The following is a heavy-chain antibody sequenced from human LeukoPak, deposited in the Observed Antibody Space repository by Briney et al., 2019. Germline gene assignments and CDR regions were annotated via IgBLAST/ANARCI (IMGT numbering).Heavy chain of an antibody. CDR2: IWYDGRTK. V-gene: IGHV3-33*01. D-gene: IGHD6-19*01. Sequence: GGSLRLSCEVSGFIFSNYGMHWVRQAPRKGLERVALIWYDGRTKFHADSVRGRFTISRDNSANTLYLQMSSLRVEDTAVYYCAREWGRIAVAGGPGYWGQGALVTVSS. J-gene: IGHJ4*02. CDR3: AREWGRIAVAGGPGY. CDR1: GFIFSNYG.